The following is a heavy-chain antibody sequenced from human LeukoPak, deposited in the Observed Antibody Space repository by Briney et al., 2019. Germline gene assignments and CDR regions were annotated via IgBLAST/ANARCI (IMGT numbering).Heavy chain of an antibody. V-gene: IGHV4-39*07. D-gene: IGHD3-10*01. CDR2: IYYSGST. CDR3: AREMYYYGSGSYLRHRGIDY. J-gene: IGHJ4*02. Sequence: PSETLSLTCTVSGGSISSSSYYWGWIRQPPGKGLEWIGSIYYSGSTYYNPSLKSRVTISVDTSKNQFSLKLSSVTAADTAVYYCAREMYYYGSGSYLRHRGIDYWGQGTLVTVSS. CDR1: GGSISSSSYY.